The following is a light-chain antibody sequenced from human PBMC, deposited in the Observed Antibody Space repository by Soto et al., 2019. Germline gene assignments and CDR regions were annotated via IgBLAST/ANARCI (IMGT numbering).Light chain of an antibody. CDR2: EVS. CDR3: SSYTTSSSDV. J-gene: IGLJ1*01. CDR1: SSDVGGYDY. V-gene: IGLV2-14*01. Sequence: QSVLTQPASVSRPPGQSITMSCPGTSSDVGGYDYVSWYQQHPGEVPKLIIFEVSSRPAWISNRCSASKSGNTASLTISGLQAEDEADYYCSSYTTSSSDVFGTGTYVTVL.